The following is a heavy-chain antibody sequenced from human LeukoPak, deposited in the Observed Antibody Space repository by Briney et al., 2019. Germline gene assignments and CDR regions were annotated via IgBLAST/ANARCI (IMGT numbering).Heavy chain of an antibody. Sequence: PSQTLSLTCTVSGGSISSGDYYWSWIRQPPGKGLEWIGYIYYSGSTYYNPSLKSRVTISVDTTKNRFSLKLSSVTAADTAVYYCARAVSLMDAWSLEYWGQGTLVTVSS. CDR2: IYYSGST. CDR3: ARAVSLMDAWSLEY. V-gene: IGHV4-30-4*01. D-gene: IGHD3-16*01. J-gene: IGHJ4*02. CDR1: GGSISSGDYY.